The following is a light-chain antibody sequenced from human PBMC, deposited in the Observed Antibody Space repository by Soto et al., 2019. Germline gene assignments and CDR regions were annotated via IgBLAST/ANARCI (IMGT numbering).Light chain of an antibody. V-gene: IGLV1-40*01. CDR3: QSYDRSLSGSV. J-gene: IGLJ7*01. CDR1: SSNIGADFD. CDR2: DNK. Sequence: QSVLTQPPSVSGAPGQRVTISCTGSSSNIGADFDVHWYQQLPGAAPKLLIYDNKHRPAGVPDRFSGSKSGTSASLAIAGLRAEDGADYYCQSYDRSLSGSVFGGGTQLTVL.